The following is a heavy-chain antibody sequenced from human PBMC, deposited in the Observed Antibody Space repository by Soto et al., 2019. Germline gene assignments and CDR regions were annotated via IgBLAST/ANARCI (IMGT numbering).Heavy chain of an antibody. Sequence: SCAASGFTFSSYAMHWVRQAPGRGLEWVAVISYDGSNKYYADSVKGRFTISRDNSKNTLYLQMNSLRAEDTAVYYCARDPARFLEWFEGHFDYWGQGTQVTVSS. D-gene: IGHD3-3*01. CDR3: ARDPARFLEWFEGHFDY. CDR2: ISYDGSNK. J-gene: IGHJ4*02. V-gene: IGHV3-30-3*01. CDR1: GFTFSSYA.